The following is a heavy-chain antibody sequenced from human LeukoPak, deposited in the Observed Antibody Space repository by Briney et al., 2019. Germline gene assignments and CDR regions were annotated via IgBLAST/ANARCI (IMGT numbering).Heavy chain of an antibody. V-gene: IGHV3-30*18. CDR1: GFTFSSYD. CDR3: AKDLVGYGDYLDAFDI. J-gene: IGHJ3*02. Sequence: PGRSLRLSCAASGFTFSSYDMHWVRQAPGKGLEWVAVISYDGSNKYYADSVKGRFTISRDNSKNTLYLQMNSLRAEDTAVYYCAKDLVGYGDYLDAFDIWGQGTMVTVSS. CDR2: ISYDGSNK. D-gene: IGHD4-17*01.